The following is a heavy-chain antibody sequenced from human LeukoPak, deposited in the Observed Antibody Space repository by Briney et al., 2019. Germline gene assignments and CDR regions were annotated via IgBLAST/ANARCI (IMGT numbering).Heavy chain of an antibody. D-gene: IGHD2-15*01. CDR3: AKARGEQNGGSNY. CDR1: GFTFSSYW. Sequence: GGSLRLSCAASGFTFSSYWMSWVRQAPGRGLEWVSSISGSGGSINYADSVKGRFAISRDNSKNTLYLQMNSLRAEDTAVYYCAKARGEQNGGSNYWGQGTQVIVSS. J-gene: IGHJ4*02. CDR2: ISGSGGSI. V-gene: IGHV3-23*01.